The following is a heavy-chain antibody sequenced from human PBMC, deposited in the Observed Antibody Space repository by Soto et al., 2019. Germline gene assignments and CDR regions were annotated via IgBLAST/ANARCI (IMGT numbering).Heavy chain of an antibody. J-gene: IGHJ3*02. Sequence: QVQLQQWGAGLLKPSETLSLTCAVYGGSVSSSNNYYWSWIRQPPGKGLEWIGEMSHSGGTHFNPSLKRRVTISVDTSKNQFSLKMSSVTAADTALYYCARVERGTATTVVDAFDIWGPGTMVTVSS. CDR2: MSHSGGT. V-gene: IGHV4-34*01. CDR1: GGSVSSSNNYY. CDR3: ARVERGTATTVVDAFDI. D-gene: IGHD1-1*01.